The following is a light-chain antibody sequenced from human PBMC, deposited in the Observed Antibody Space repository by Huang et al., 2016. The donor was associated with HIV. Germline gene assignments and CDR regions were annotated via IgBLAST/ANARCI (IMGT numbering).Light chain of an antibody. V-gene: IGKV1-5*03. Sequence: DMQMTQFPSTLSASVGDRVTITCRVSQSIGTSLAWYQQKPGKAPNLLIYKASTLESGVPSRFSGSGSGTEFTLTISSLQPDDFATYYCQQYNSYSKLTFGGGTKVEIK. CDR1: QSIGTS. CDR2: KAS. J-gene: IGKJ4*01. CDR3: QQYNSYSKLT.